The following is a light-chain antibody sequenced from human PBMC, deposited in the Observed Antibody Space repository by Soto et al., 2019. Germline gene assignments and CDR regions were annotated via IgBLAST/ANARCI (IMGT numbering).Light chain of an antibody. V-gene: IGKV3-15*01. CDR2: DAT. Sequence: EIVVTHSPATLSVSPGERATLSCRASQSLDSNLAWYRQKPGQAPRLLIYDATTRATGIPARFSGSGSGTEFTLTISSLQSEDFAVYYCQQHSHWPPWTFGQGTRVEIQ. CDR3: QQHSHWPPWT. CDR1: QSLDSN. J-gene: IGKJ1*01.